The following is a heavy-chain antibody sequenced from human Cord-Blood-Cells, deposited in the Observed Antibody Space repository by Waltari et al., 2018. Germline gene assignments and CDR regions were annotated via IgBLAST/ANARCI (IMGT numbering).Heavy chain of an antibody. CDR3: ARLRWFGELLYWYFDL. CDR2: IYYRGGT. J-gene: IGHJ2*01. D-gene: IGHD3-10*01. Sequence: QLQLQESGPGLVKPSETLSLTCTVSGGSISSSSYYWGWIRQPPGKGLEWIGSIYYRGGTSYNPSHKSRVTIAVDTSKNQFSLKLSSVTAADTAVYYCARLRWFGELLYWYFDLWGRGTLVTVSS. V-gene: IGHV4-39*01. CDR1: GGSISSSSYY.